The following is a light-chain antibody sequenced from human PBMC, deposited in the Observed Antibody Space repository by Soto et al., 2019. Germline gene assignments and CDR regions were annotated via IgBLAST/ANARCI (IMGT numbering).Light chain of an antibody. CDR3: QQGNIWPRVT. Sequence: SPSVTNFLAWYQQKPGQAPRLLIYGAFNRATGIPARFSGSGSGTDFTLTISSLEPEDFAFYYCQQGNIWPRVTIRQGTRLEI. V-gene: IGKV3-11*01. CDR2: GAF. CDR1: PSVTNF. J-gene: IGKJ5*01.